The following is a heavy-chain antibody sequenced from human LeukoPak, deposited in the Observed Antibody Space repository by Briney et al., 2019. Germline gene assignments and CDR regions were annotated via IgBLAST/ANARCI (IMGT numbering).Heavy chain of an antibody. D-gene: IGHD6-6*01. J-gene: IGHJ4*02. Sequence: GGSLRLSCAASGFTVSSNYMSWVRQAPGKGLEWVSSISSSSSYIYYADSVKGRFTTSRDNAKNSLYLQMNSLRAEDTAVYYCARPYSSSSGYWGQGTLVTVSS. CDR1: GFTVSSNY. CDR2: ISSSSSYI. CDR3: ARPYSSSSGY. V-gene: IGHV3-21*01.